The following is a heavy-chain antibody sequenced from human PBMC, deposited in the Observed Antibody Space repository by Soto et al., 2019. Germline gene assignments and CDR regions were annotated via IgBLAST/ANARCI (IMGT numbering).Heavy chain of an antibody. D-gene: IGHD2-8*01. Sequence: QVQLVESGGGLVKPGGSLRLSCAASGFTFSDYYMSWIRQAPGKGLEWVSYISSRSSTIFYADSVKGRFTISRDNVKNSLYLQMSRLRAEDTAVYYCASGTNGALFVYWGQGILVTVSS. CDR1: GFTFSDYY. CDR2: ISSRSSTI. CDR3: ASGTNGALFVY. V-gene: IGHV3-11*01. J-gene: IGHJ4*02.